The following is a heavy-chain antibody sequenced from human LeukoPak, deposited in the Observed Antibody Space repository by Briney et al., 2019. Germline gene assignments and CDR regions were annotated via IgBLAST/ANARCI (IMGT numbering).Heavy chain of an antibody. CDR1: GFTFSNYG. CDR3: ARDGGGYRFYNWFDP. CDR2: ISDSGGTT. J-gene: IGHJ5*02. V-gene: IGHV3-23*01. Sequence: GGTLRLSCAASGFTFSNYGMSWVRQAPGKGLEWVSIISDSGGTTYYADSVKGRFTISRDNSKNSLYLHMNSLRAEDTAVYYCARDGGGYRFYNWFDPWGQGTLVTVSS. D-gene: IGHD5-12*01.